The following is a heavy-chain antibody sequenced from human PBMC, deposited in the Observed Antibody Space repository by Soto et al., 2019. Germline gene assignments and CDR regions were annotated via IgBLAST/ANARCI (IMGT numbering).Heavy chain of an antibody. CDR3: ARDVGAHIVVVPAASHGMDV. J-gene: IGHJ6*02. CDR2: IIPIFGTA. V-gene: IGHV1-69*06. CDR1: GGTFSSYA. Sequence: SVKVSCKASGGTFSSYAISWVRQAPGQGLEWMGGIIPIFGTANYAQKFQGRVTITADKSTSTAYMELSSLRSEDTAVYYCARDVGAHIVVVPAASHGMDVWGQGTTVTVSS. D-gene: IGHD2-2*01.